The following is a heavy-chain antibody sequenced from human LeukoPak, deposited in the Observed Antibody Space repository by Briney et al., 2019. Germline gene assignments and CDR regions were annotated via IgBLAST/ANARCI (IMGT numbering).Heavy chain of an antibody. Sequence: GGSLRLSCAASGFTFTNHVITWVRQAPGKGLEWVSGISVSGAGTFYAESVKGRFTSSRDNSKTTLSLQMNSLRAEDTAIYYCAKVDPASVTGGVFYYYYYMDVWGKGPTVTVSS. CDR2: ISVSGAGT. V-gene: IGHV3-23*01. CDR3: AKVDPASVTGGVFYYYYYMDV. D-gene: IGHD2-21*02. CDR1: GFTFTNHV. J-gene: IGHJ6*03.